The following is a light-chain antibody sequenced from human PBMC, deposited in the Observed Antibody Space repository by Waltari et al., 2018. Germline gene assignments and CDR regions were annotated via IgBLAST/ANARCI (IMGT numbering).Light chain of an antibody. CDR2: GDT. Sequence: QSVLTQPPSVSGAPGQRVTISCIGYSPNIGAGYDVQWYQQLPGTSPKLLIYGDTGRPSGVPDRFSASNSGTQVSLAITGLQPEDEAHYYCQSYDTNLRDWVFGGGTKLTVL. CDR3: QSYDTNLRDWV. V-gene: IGLV1-40*01. J-gene: IGLJ3*02. CDR1: SPNIGAGYD.